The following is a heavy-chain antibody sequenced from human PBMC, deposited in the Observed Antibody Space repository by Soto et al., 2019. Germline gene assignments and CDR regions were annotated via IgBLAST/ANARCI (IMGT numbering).Heavy chain of an antibody. V-gene: IGHV4-4*07. D-gene: IGHD2-2*01. CDR2: IHTSGIT. CDR1: GGSISRSY. Sequence: SETLSLTCSVSGGSISRSYWSWIRQPAGKGLEWIGHIHTSGITNYNPSLKSRVTMSVDTSKNQFSLMLSSVTAADTAVYYCAREGVPAAAIPPGWFDPWGQGTLVTVSS. J-gene: IGHJ5*02. CDR3: AREGVPAAAIPPGWFDP.